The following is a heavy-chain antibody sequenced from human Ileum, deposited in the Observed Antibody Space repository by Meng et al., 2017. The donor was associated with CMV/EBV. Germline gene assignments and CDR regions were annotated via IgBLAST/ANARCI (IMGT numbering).Heavy chain of an antibody. CDR3: VRLTGNSWLDY. CDR1: GESCSSTTVT. D-gene: IGHD6-13*01. J-gene: IGHJ4*02. Sequence: QVDLQESGPGLVNTSPHLLPPFANPGESCSSTTVTWNLIRQSPSRGLEWLGRTYYRSKWFNDYALSVRGRITINPDISKNQLSLQLNSVTPEDTAVYYCVRLTGNSWLDYWGRGTLVTVSS. V-gene: IGHV6-1*01. CDR2: TYYRSKWFN.